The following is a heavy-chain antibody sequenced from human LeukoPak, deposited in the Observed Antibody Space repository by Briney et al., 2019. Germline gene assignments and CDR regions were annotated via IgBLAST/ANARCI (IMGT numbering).Heavy chain of an antibody. CDR3: ARDLGRAQCDF. Sequence: GGSLRLSCAASGFTVSSNYMSWVRQAPGKGLEWVSVIYSGGSTYYADSLKGRFTISRDNSKNSVYLEVNSLRDEDTAVYYCARDLGRAQCDFWGQGTLVTVSS. J-gene: IGHJ4*02. CDR1: GFTVSSNY. V-gene: IGHV3-53*01. CDR2: IYSGGST.